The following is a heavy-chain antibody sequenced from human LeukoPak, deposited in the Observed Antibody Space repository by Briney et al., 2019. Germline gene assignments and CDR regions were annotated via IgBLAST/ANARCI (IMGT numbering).Heavy chain of an antibody. V-gene: IGHV1-69*05. CDR3: ARGPSVVTAPFDY. J-gene: IGHJ4*02. CDR1: RGTFSSYA. D-gene: IGHD2-21*02. CDR2: IIPIFGTA. Sequence: GSSVKVSCKASRGTFSSYAISWVRQAPGQGLEWMGGIIPIFGTANYAQKFQGRVTITTDESTSTAYMELSSLRSEDTAVYYCARGPSVVTAPFDYWGQGTLVTVSS.